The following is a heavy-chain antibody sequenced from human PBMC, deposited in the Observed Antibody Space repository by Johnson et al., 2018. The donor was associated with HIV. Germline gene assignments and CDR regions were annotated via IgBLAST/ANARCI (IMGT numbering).Heavy chain of an antibody. J-gene: IGHJ3*02. CDR2: ISYDGSNK. CDR3: ANLGDYGGNNGFDI. CDR1: GFTFSGYG. Sequence: VPLVESGGGVVQPGRSLRLSCAASGFTFSGYGMHCVRQAPGKGLGWVAVISYDGSNKYYSEFVQGRFTISRDNSKTTMYLQMNSLRTEDTAVYYCANLGDYGGNNGFDIWGQGTMVTVSS. V-gene: IGHV3-30*18. D-gene: IGHD4-23*01.